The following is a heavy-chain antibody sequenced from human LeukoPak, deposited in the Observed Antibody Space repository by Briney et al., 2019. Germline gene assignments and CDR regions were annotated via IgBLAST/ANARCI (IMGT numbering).Heavy chain of an antibody. CDR3: ARSIAVAVDY. D-gene: IGHD6-19*01. J-gene: IGHJ4*02. CDR1: GGSISSYY. V-gene: IGHV4-59*01. Sequence: PSETLSLTCTVSGGSISSYYWSWIRQPPGKGLEWIGYIYYSGSTNYNPSLKSRVTISVDTSKNQFSLKLSSVTAADTAVYCCARSIAVAVDYWGQGTLVTVSS. CDR2: IYYSGST.